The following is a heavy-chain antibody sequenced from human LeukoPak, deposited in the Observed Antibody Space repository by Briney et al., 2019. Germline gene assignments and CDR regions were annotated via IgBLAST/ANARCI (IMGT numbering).Heavy chain of an antibody. CDR2: LNPSGGNA. CDR1: GYIFTSYF. V-gene: IGHV1-46*01. J-gene: IGHJ4*02. Sequence: AASVTVSCKASGYIFTSYFMHWVRQAPGQGLEWMGLLNPSGGNANYAQKFQGRVTMTRDTSTSTVYMELNSLRSEDTAVYFCARFAVHRRLVVNGQFGLDYWGQGTLVTVSS. D-gene: IGHD3-22*01. CDR3: ARFAVHRRLVVNGQFGLDY.